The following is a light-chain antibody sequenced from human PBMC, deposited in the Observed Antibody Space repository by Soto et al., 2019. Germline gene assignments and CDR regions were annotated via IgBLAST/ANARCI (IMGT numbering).Light chain of an antibody. V-gene: IGLV2-23*02. CDR1: NSDVGIYDF. CDR2: EVS. J-gene: IGLJ3*02. Sequence: QSVLTQPASVSGTPGQSITISCTGSNSDVGIYDFVSWYQHHPGRAPKLIVSEVSHRPSGVSNRFSGSKSGNTASLTISGLQSEDEADYYCISYAGSSIWVFGGGTKVTVL. CDR3: ISYAGSSIWV.